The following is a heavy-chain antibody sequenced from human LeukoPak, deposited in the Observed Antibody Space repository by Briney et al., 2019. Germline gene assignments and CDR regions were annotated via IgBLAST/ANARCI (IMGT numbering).Heavy chain of an antibody. CDR3: AAPNVAVTANHYYYGMDV. Sequence: SVRVSVKASGGTFSSHTINWLRHTPGRGLEWMGRTIPRVAMPKYAQKLQDRVTMTADKSTSTVYMELVSLRSDDTAVYYCAAPNVAVTANHYYYGMDVWGQGTTVTVSS. CDR2: TIPRVAMP. D-gene: IGHD2-21*02. CDR1: GGTFSSHT. V-gene: IGHV1-69*02. J-gene: IGHJ6*02.